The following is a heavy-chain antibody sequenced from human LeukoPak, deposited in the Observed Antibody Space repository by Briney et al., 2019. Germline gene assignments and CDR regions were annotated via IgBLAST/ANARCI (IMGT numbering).Heavy chain of an antibody. Sequence: SVKVSCKASGGTFSTTTINWVRQAPGQGLEWMGGITPIFRTPNYAQKFQGRVTITADESTSTAYMELSSLRSEDTAVYYCARLVFYYDSSGYYYGRYGMDVWGQGTTVTVS. D-gene: IGHD3-22*01. CDR1: GGTFSTTT. CDR2: ITPIFRTP. J-gene: IGHJ6*02. CDR3: ARLVFYYDSSGYYYGRYGMDV. V-gene: IGHV1-69*13.